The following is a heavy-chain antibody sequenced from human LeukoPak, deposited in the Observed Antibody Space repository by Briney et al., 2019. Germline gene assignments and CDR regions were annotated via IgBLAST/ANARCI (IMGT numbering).Heavy chain of an antibody. CDR1: GFTFSTYS. Sequence: PGGSLRLSCAASGFTFSTYSMNWVRQAPGKGLEWVSYISSSSNTMYYAYSVKGRFTISRDNAKNSLYLQMNSLRDEDTAVYYCARAFDYWGQGTLVAVSS. V-gene: IGHV3-48*02. CDR3: ARAFDY. J-gene: IGHJ4*02. CDR2: ISSSSNTM.